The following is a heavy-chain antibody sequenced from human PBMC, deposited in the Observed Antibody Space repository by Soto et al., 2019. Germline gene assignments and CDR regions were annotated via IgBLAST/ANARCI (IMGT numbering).Heavy chain of an antibody. Sequence: SETLSLTCAVYGGSFSGYYWSWIRQPPGKGLEWIGEINHSGSTNYNPSLKSRGTISLDTSKNQFSLKLSSVTAADTAVFYCARGERYCGGDCYLRLNWFDPWGQGTLVT. D-gene: IGHD2-21*02. J-gene: IGHJ5*02. CDR2: INHSGST. CDR1: GGSFSGYY. V-gene: IGHV4-34*01. CDR3: ARGERYCGGDCYLRLNWFDP.